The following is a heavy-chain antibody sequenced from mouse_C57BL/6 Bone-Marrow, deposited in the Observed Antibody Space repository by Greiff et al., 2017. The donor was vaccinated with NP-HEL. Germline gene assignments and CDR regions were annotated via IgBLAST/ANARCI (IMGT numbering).Heavy chain of an antibody. D-gene: IGHD1-1*01. J-gene: IGHJ4*01. V-gene: IGHV5-6*02. CDR2: ISSGGSYT. CDR1: GFTFSSYG. CDR3: ARRGGYYSYYAMDY. Sequence: VKLVESGGDLVKPGGSLKLSCAASGFTFSSYGMSWVRQTPDKRLEWVATISSGGSYTYYPDSVKGRFTISRDNAKNTLYLQMSSLKSEDTAMYYCARRGGYYSYYAMDYWGQGTSVTVSS.